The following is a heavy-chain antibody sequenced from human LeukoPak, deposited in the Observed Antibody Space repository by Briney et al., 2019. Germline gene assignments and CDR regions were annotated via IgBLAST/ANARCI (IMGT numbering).Heavy chain of an antibody. CDR3: ARGLRDSSGREYFRH. V-gene: IGHV1-8*01. CDR2: MNPNSGNT. J-gene: IGHJ1*01. CDR1: GYTFTSYD. D-gene: IGHD3-22*01. Sequence: ASVKVSCKASGYTFTSYDISWVRQAAGQGLEWMGWMNPNSGNTGYAQKFKGRGTMTGNTSINTAYMELSSLRSEDTAVYYCARGLRDSSGREYFRHWGQGTLVTVSS.